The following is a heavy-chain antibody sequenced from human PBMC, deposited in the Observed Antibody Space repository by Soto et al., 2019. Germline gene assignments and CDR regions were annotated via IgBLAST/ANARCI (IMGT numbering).Heavy chain of an antibody. J-gene: IGHJ4*02. CDR2: INPNSGGT. V-gene: IGHV1-2*04. D-gene: IGHD5-18*01. Sequence: ASVKVSCKASGDTFTGYYMHWVGQAPGQGLEWMGWINPNSGGTNYAQKFQGWVTMTRDTSISTAYMELSRLRSDDTAVYYCARESISYGYEYWGQGTLVTVSS. CDR1: GDTFTGYY. CDR3: ARESISYGYEY.